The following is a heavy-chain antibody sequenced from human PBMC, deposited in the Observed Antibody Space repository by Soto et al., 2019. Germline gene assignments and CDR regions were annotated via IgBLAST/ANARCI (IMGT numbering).Heavy chain of an antibody. CDR2: INRDGSAT. D-gene: IGHD3-10*01. CDR1: GFSFINYW. Sequence: DVQLVESGGGLVQPGGSLRLSCAASGFSFINYWMSWVRQAPGKGLEWVGNINRDGSATFYVDSVKGRFTISRDNARNSLDLQMNNLRVEDTAVYYCARHGSYGAGSYSDRWGQGTLVTVSS. J-gene: IGHJ5*02. V-gene: IGHV3-7*01. CDR3: ARHGSYGAGSYSDR.